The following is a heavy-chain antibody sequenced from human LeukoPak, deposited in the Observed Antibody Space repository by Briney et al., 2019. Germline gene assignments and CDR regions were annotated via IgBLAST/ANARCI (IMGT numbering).Heavy chain of an antibody. D-gene: IGHD5-12*01. CDR2: INAGNGNT. CDR3: ASGSGYDPVDY. Sequence: ASVKVSCKASGYTFTSYAMHWVRQAPGQRLEWMGWINAGNGNTKYSQKFQGRVTITRDTSASTGYMELSSLRSEDTAAYYCASGSGYDPVDYWGQGTLVTVSS. J-gene: IGHJ4*02. CDR1: GYTFTSYA. V-gene: IGHV1-3*01.